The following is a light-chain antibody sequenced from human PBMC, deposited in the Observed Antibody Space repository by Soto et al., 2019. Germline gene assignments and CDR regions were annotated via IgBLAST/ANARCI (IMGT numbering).Light chain of an antibody. CDR1: SCDVGGYNY. Sequence: QSALPQPASVSGSPGPSITMSCTGTSCDVGGYNYVSWYQQHPRKARKLLIYEVSNLPSGVSNRFSGSKSGNTASLTISGRQAEDEADDYCSSYTSSSTLVVFGGGTKVTVL. CDR3: SSYTSSSTLVV. V-gene: IGLV2-14*01. CDR2: EVS. J-gene: IGLJ2*01.